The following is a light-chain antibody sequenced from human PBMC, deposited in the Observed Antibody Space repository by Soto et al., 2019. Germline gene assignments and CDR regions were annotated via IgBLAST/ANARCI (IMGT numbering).Light chain of an antibody. V-gene: IGKV1-5*03. CDR2: XAS. CDR3: QQYNDIST. Sequence: DIHMTQSPSTPAASIGDTVTLSXRASQTVGKWFAWYQQKPAKAPKXXIYXASTLESGVPSRFSGSGCGTEFTLTISRLQADDVETYCCQQYNDISTFGGGTKVDIK. J-gene: IGKJ4*01. CDR1: QTVGKW.